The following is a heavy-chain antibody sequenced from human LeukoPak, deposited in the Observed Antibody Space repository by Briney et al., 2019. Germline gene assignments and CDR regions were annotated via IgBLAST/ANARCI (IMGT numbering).Heavy chain of an antibody. Sequence: GGSLRLSCAASGFTFDNYAMTWVRQAPGKGLEWVSAIRLSDGYTYYADSVQGRFIISRDTSKNTVSLQMNSLTGDDTALYYCARVAGSYSIRPFDFWGQGTVVIVPS. V-gene: IGHV3-23*01. D-gene: IGHD1-26*01. J-gene: IGHJ4*02. CDR2: IRLSDGYT. CDR3: ARVAGSYSIRPFDF. CDR1: GFTFDNYA.